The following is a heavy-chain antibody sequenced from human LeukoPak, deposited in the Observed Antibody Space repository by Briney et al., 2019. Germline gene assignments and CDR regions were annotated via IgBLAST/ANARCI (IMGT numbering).Heavy chain of an antibody. CDR2: ISWNSDII. D-gene: IGHD6-19*01. J-gene: IGHJ4*02. Sequence: PGGSLRLSCAASGFTFDDFAMHWVRQVPGKGLEWVSGISWNSDIIDYADSVKDRFTISRDNAKNSLYLQMNSLRSEDTALYYCGRISSGWYRGPFDYWGQGTLVTVSS. CDR1: GFTFDDFA. V-gene: IGHV3-9*01. CDR3: GRISSGWYRGPFDY.